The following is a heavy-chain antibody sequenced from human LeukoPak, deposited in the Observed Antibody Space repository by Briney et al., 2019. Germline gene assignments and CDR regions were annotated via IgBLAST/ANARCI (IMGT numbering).Heavy chain of an antibody. V-gene: IGHV1-69*05. CDR3: ASVDTAMAFDY. Sequence: GASVKVSCKASGGTFSSYAISWVRQAPGQGLEWMGGIIPIFGTANYAQKFQGRVTITTDESTSTAYMELSSLRSEDTAVYYCASVDTAMAFDYWGQGTLVTVSS. D-gene: IGHD5-18*01. CDR2: IIPIFGTA. J-gene: IGHJ4*02. CDR1: GGTFSSYA.